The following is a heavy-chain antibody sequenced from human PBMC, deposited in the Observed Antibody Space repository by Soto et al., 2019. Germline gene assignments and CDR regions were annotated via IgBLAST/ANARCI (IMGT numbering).Heavy chain of an antibody. Sequence: EVVLVESGGGLVQPGRSLRLSCAASGFNFDEYAMHWVRQGPGKGLEWVSGISWNRGTIVYADSVKGRFTIYRDNDKNFLYLEMNSLGAEDTALYYCAKGYCSSTKCYTYSYMDVWDKGTTVTVSS. CDR3: AKGYCSSTKCYTYSYMDV. CDR1: GFNFDEYA. V-gene: IGHV3-9*01. D-gene: IGHD2-2*01. J-gene: IGHJ6*03. CDR2: ISWNRGTI.